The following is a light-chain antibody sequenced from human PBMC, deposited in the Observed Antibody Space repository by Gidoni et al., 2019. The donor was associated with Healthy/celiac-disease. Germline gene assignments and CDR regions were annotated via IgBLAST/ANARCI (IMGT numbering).Light chain of an antibody. J-gene: IGKJ3*01. V-gene: IGKV1-5*03. CDR3: QQYNTFIFT. CDR2: KAS. Sequence: DIQMTQSPSTPSASVGHRVTIPCRASQSISSWLAWYPQKPGKAPKLLIYKASNLESGVPSRFSGSGSGTEFTLTISSLQPDDFATYYCQQYNTFIFTFGPGTKVDIK. CDR1: QSISSW.